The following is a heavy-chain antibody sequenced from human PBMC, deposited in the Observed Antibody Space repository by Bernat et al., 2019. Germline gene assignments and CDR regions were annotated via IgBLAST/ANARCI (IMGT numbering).Heavy chain of an antibody. CDR3: EGDGAAAGTDY. CDR1: GFTVSSNY. J-gene: IGHJ4*02. Sequence: EVQLVESGGGLVQPGGSLRLSCAASGFTVSSNYMSWVRQAPGKGLEWVSVIYSGGSTYYADSVKGSFTISTDNSKNTLYLQMNSLRAEDTAVYYGEGDGAAAGTDYWGQGTLVTVYS. D-gene: IGHD6-13*01. V-gene: IGHV3-66*01. CDR2: IYSGGST.